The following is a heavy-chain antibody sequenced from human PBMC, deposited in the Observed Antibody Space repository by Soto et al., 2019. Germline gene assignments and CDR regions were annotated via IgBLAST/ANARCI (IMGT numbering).Heavy chain of an antibody. J-gene: IGHJ5*02. CDR1: GYTLTSNY. Sequence: GASVKVSCKASGYTLTSNYMHWVRQAPGQGLEWMGIINPSGGATSYAQKFQGRLTVTRDTSTSTVYMELSSLRSEDTAVYYCARGAPYYYDIRGSMTGFDPWGQGTLVTVSS. D-gene: IGHD3-22*01. CDR2: INPSGGAT. CDR3: ARGAPYYYDIRGSMTGFDP. V-gene: IGHV1-46*03.